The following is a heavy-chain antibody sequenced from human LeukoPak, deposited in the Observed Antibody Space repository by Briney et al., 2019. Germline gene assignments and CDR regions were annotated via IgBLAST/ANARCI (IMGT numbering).Heavy chain of an antibody. J-gene: IGHJ4*02. D-gene: IGHD4-23*01. CDR2: ISYDGSNK. Sequence: GGSLRLSCAASGFTFSSYAMHWVRQAPGKGLEWVAVISYDGSNKYYADSVKGRFTISRDNSKNTLYLQMNSLRAEDTAVYYCAKALYGGHDYWGQGTLVTVSS. V-gene: IGHV3-30-3*01. CDR3: AKALYGGHDY. CDR1: GFTFSSYA.